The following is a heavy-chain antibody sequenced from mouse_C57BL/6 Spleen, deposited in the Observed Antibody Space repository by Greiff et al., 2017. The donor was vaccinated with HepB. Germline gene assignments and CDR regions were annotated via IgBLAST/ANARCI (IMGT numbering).Heavy chain of an antibody. CDR3: ARSPYYGSSYDYAMDY. Sequence: QVTLKVCGPGILQSSQTLSLTCSFSGFSLSTSGMGVSWIRQPSGKGLEWLAHIYWDDDKRYNPSLKSRLTISKDTSRNQVFLKITSVDTADTATYYCARSPYYGSSYDYAMDYWGQGTSVTVSS. V-gene: IGHV8-12*01. CDR2: IYWDDDK. D-gene: IGHD1-1*01. CDR1: GFSLSTSGMG. J-gene: IGHJ4*01.